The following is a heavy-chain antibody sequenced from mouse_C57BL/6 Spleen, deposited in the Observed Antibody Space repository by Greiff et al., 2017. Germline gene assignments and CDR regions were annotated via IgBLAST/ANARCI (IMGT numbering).Heavy chain of an antibody. CDR3: ARRNDYYAMDY. CDR1: GYTFTSYG. Sequence: VKLVESGAELARPGASVKLSCKASGYTFTSYGISWVKQRTGQGLEWIGEIYPRSGNTYYNEKFKGKATLTADKSSSTAYMELRSLTSEDSAVYFCARRNDYYAMDYWGQGTSVTVSS. V-gene: IGHV1-81*01. J-gene: IGHJ4*01. CDR2: IYPRSGNT.